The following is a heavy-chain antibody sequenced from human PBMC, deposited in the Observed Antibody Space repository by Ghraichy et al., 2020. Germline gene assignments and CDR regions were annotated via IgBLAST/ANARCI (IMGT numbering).Heavy chain of an antibody. CDR1: GFTFSRYW. J-gene: IGHJ4*02. CDR2: IDQDGSST. V-gene: IGHV3-74*01. CDR3: TRGGLEPVDY. D-gene: IGHD1-1*01. Sequence: GALRLSCAASGFTFSRYWMHWVRQAPGKGLVWVSRIDQDGSSTSYADSVKGRFTISRDNAKNTLYLQMNNLRAEDTAVYYCTRGGLEPVDYWGQGTLVTVSS.